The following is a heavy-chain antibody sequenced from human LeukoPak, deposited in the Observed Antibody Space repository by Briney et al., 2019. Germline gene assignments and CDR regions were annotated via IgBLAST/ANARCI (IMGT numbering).Heavy chain of an antibody. V-gene: IGHV4-39*01. CDR3: ATTGLLYTDYYWYFDL. CDR1: GGSISSSHYY. Sequence: KASETLSLTCTVSGGSISSSHYYWGWVRQPPGRGLEWIGNMHFSGSTYYNPSLKSRVTLSVDTSKNQFSLELNSVTAADTAVYFCATTGLLYTDYYWYFDLWGRGTLVTVSS. J-gene: IGHJ2*01. D-gene: IGHD3-9*01. CDR2: MHFSGST.